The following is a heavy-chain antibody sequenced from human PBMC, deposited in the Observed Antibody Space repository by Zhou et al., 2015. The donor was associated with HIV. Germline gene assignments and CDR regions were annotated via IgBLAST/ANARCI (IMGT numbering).Heavy chain of an antibody. CDR1: GYSFTTFH. J-gene: IGHJ4*02. CDR3: AGDSDVSGPIAFDH. V-gene: IGHV1-46*04. D-gene: IGHD3-16*01. Sequence: QVQLVQSGAEVKKPGASVKISCKASGYSFTTFHMLWVRQAPGQGLKWMGEINPRNEKTNYAETLQGRVTITADTSTNTVYMELSSLRSEDTAVYYCAGDSDVSGPIAFDHWGQGTLVTVSS. CDR2: INPRNEKT.